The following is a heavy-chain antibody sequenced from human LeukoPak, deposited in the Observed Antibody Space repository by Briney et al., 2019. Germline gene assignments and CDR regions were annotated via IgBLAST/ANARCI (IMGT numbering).Heavy chain of an antibody. Sequence: SETLSLTCTVSGGSISSGSYCWSWIRQPAGKELEWIGHIYSSGSTNYNPSLKGRVTISVDTSKNQFSLKLSSVTATDTAVYYCARGFRVAGTPKSWFDPWGQGTLVTVSS. CDR2: IYSSGST. V-gene: IGHV4-61*09. D-gene: IGHD6-19*01. J-gene: IGHJ5*02. CDR1: GGSISSGSYC. CDR3: ARGFRVAGTPKSWFDP.